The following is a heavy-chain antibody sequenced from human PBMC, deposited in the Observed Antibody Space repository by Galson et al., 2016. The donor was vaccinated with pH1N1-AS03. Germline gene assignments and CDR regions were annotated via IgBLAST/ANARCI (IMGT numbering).Heavy chain of an antibody. CDR2: ITSSGGSGPTI. D-gene: IGHD3-9*01. CDR1: GFTFSDYY. V-gene: IGHV3-11*01. CDR3: ARGWYDIWTGYLVDPFNY. J-gene: IGHJ4*02. Sequence: SLRLSCAASGFTFSDYYMRWIRQAPGKGLEWISCITSSGGSGPTIYYADSVKGRFTISGDNAKNSLYTQMNSLRADDTAVYYCARGWYDIWTGYLVDPFNYWGQGALVTVSS.